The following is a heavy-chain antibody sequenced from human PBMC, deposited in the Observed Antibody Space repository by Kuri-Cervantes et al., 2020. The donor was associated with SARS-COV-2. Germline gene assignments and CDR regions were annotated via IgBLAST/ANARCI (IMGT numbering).Heavy chain of an antibody. V-gene: IGHV4-38-2*02. CDR3: ARHEGVPAAFRLNWFDP. CDR2: IYHSGST. D-gene: IGHD2-2*01. CDR1: GYSISSGYY. Sequence: SETLSLTCTVSGYSISSGYYWGWIRQPPGKGLEWIGSIYHSGSTYYNPSLKSRVTISVDTSKNQFSLKLSSVTAADMAVYYCARHEGVPAAFRLNWFDPWGQGTRVTVSS. J-gene: IGHJ5*02.